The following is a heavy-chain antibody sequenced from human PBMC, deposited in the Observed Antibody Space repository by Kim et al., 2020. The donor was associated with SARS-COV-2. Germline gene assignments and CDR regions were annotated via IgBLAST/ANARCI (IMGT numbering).Heavy chain of an antibody. CDR3: ASLGLYPPPPKNWFDP. CDR2: IYYIGST. Sequence: SETLSLTCTVSGGSISSYYWSWIRQPPGKGLEWIGYIYYIGSTNYNPSLKSRVTISVDMSKNQFSLKLSSVTAADTAVYYCASLGLYPPPPKNWFDPWGQGTLVTVSS. V-gene: IGHV4-59*08. J-gene: IGHJ5*02. D-gene: IGHD7-27*01. CDR1: GGSISSYY.